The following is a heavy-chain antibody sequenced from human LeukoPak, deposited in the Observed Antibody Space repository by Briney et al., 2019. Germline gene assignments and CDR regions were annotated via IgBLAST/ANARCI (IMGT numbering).Heavy chain of an antibody. CDR1: GGSISSYY. Sequence: SETLSLTCTVSGGSISSYYWNWIRQPPGKGLEWIGYIYYSGSTNYNPSLKSRVTISVDRSKNQFSLKLSSVTAADTAVYYCARLAVAGPGEAFDIWGQGTMVTVSS. V-gene: IGHV4-59*12. D-gene: IGHD6-19*01. J-gene: IGHJ3*02. CDR2: IYYSGST. CDR3: ARLAVAGPGEAFDI.